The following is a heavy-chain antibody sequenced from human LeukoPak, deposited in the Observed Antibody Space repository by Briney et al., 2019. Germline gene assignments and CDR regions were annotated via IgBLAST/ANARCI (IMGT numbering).Heavy chain of an antibody. J-gene: IGHJ4*02. CDR3: ARPPYYGSGSYYRD. CDR2: IYYSGST. Sequence: PSETLSLTCTVSGGSISSSSYYRGWIRQPPGKGLEWIGSIYYSGSTYYNPSLKSRVTISVDTSKNQFSLKLSSVTAADTAVYYCARPPYYGSGSYYRDWGQGTLVTVSS. D-gene: IGHD3-10*01. V-gene: IGHV4-39*01. CDR1: GGSISSSSYY.